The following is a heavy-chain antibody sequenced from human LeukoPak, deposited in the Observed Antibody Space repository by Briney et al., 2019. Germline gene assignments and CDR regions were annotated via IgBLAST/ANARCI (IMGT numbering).Heavy chain of an antibody. CDR2: ISYDGSNK. V-gene: IGHV3-30*18. CDR1: GFTFSSYG. D-gene: IGHD4-11*01. Sequence: GGSLRLSCAASGFTFSSYGMHWVRQAPGKGLEWVAVISYDGSNKYYADSVKGRFTISRDNSKNTLYLQMNSLRAEDTAVYYCAKLGHDYSNYSFDCWGQGTLVTVSS. CDR3: AKLGHDYSNYSFDC. J-gene: IGHJ4*02.